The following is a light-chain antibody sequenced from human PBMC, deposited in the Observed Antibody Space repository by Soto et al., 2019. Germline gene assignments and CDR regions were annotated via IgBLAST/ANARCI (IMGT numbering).Light chain of an antibody. V-gene: IGKV1-5*01. CDR1: QSISSW. J-gene: IGKJ1*01. Sequence: DILMTQSPSTLSASVGDRVTITCRASQSISSWLAWYQQKPGKAPKLLIYDASSLESGVPSRFSGSGSGTEFTLTISSLQTDDFATYYCQQYNSYSETFGQGTKVDIK. CDR2: DAS. CDR3: QQYNSYSET.